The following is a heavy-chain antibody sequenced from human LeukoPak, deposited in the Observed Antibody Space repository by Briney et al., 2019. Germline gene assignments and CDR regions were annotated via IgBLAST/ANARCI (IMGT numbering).Heavy chain of an antibody. CDR1: GGSISSYY. CDR2: IFSGST. Sequence: SETLSLTCTVSGGSISSYYWSWIRQPPGKGLEWIGYIFSGSTSYNPSLKSRVTISVDTSKNQFSLKLSSVTAADTAVYYCARAPAGGSRYYYYGMDVWGQGTTVTVSS. V-gene: IGHV4-59*01. J-gene: IGHJ6*02. CDR3: ARAPAGGSRYYYYGMDV. D-gene: IGHD4-23*01.